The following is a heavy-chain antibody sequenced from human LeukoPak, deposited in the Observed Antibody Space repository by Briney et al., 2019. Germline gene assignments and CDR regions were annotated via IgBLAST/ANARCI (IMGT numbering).Heavy chain of an antibody. CDR1: GFTFSSYG. D-gene: IGHD2-2*01. V-gene: IGHV3-30*18. Sequence: GRSLRLSCAASGFTFSSYGMHWVRQAPGKGLEGVAVISYEGSNKYYADSVKGRFTISRDNSKNTLYLQMNSLRAEDTAVYYCAKGDPYCSSTSCYPYYYYGMDVWGKGTTVTVSS. CDR3: AKGDPYCSSTSCYPYYYYGMDV. CDR2: ISYEGSNK. J-gene: IGHJ6*04.